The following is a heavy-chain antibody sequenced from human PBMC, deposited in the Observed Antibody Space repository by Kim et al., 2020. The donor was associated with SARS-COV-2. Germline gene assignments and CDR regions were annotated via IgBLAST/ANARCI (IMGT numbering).Heavy chain of an antibody. Sequence: ASVKVSCKASGYTFTSYGISWVRQAPGQGLEWMGWISAYNGNTNYAQKLQGRVTMTTDTSTSTAYMELRSLRSDDTAVYYCARDWLLDPDYYYGMDVWGQGTTVTVSS. CDR2: ISAYNGNT. V-gene: IGHV1-18*01. J-gene: IGHJ6*02. CDR1: GYTFTSYG. CDR3: ARDWLLDPDYYYGMDV. D-gene: IGHD2-15*01.